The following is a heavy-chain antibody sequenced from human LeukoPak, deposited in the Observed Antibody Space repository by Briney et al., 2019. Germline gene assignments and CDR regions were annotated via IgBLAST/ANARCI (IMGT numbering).Heavy chain of an antibody. D-gene: IGHD3-22*01. J-gene: IGHJ4*02. V-gene: IGHV3-53*01. Sequence: PGGSLRLSCAASGFTVSSNYMSWVRQAPGKGLEWVSVIYSGGSTYYADSVKGRFTISRDNSKNTLYLQMNSLRAEDTAVYYCAKDSGRYYDSSGYYYGTFDYWGQGTLVTVSS. CDR2: IYSGGST. CDR1: GFTVSSNY. CDR3: AKDSGRYYDSSGYYYGTFDY.